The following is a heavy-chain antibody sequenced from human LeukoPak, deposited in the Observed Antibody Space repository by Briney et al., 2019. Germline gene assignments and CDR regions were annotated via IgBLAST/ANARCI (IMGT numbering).Heavy chain of an antibody. CDR3: ARVAAVNYGNAFDI. CDR2: IYYSGST. D-gene: IGHD1-7*01. V-gene: IGHV4-30-4*01. Sequence: SQTLSLTCTVSGGSISSGDYYWSWIRQPPGKGLEWIGYIYYSGSTYYHPSLKSRVTISVDTSKNQFSLKLSSVTAADTAVYYCARVAAVNYGNAFDIWGQGTMVTVSS. J-gene: IGHJ3*02. CDR1: GGSISSGDYY.